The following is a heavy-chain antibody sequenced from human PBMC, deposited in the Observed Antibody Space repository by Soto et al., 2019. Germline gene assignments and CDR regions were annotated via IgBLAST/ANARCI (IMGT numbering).Heavy chain of an antibody. D-gene: IGHD2-2*01. CDR3: ARDFSRSRPYYYMDV. V-gene: IGHV3-21*01. Sequence: EVQLVESGGGLVKPGGSLRLSCAASGFTFSSYSMNWVRQAPGKGLEWVSSISSSSSYIYYADSVKGRFTISRDNAKNSLYLQMNSLRAEDTAVYYCARDFSRSRPYYYMDVWGKGTTVTVSS. CDR1: GFTFSSYS. J-gene: IGHJ6*03. CDR2: ISSSSSYI.